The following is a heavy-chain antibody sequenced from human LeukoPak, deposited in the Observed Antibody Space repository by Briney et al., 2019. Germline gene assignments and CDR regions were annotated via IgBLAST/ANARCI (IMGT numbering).Heavy chain of an antibody. V-gene: IGHV4-34*01. CDR3: ARGGTWPVKYDY. J-gene: IGHJ4*02. Sequence: SETLSLTCAVYGGSFSGYFWSWIRQPPGKGLEWIGEINHSGGTNYSPSLKSRLTISVDTSKNQFSLQLSSVTAADTAVYYCARGGTWPVKYDYWGQGDLVTVSS. CDR2: INHSGGT. CDR1: GGSFSGYF.